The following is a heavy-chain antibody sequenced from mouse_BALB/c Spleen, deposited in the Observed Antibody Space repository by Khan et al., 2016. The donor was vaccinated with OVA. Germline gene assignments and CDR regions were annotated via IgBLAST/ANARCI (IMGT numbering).Heavy chain of an antibody. CDR1: GFTFSSYA. J-gene: IGHJ4*01. V-gene: IGHV5-9-3*01. CDR2: ISSTGTYT. CDR3: ARLYALDY. Sequence: EVELVESGGGLVKPGGSLKISCAASGFTFSSYAMSWVRQTPAKRLEWVATISSTGTYTYFPDSVKGRFTISRDNAKNTLYLQMSSLRSEDTAMYYCARLYALDYWGQGTSVTVSA.